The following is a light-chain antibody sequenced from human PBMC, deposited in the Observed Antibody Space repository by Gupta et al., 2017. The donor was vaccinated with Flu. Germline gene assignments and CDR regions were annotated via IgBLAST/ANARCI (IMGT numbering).Light chain of an antibody. Sequence: EIVLTQSPGTLSLSPGERATLSCRASQSVSSSYLAWYQQKPGQAPRLLIYGASSRDTGIPDRFSGSGCGTDFTLTISRREPEDFAVYYCQQDCSSPPYTFGQGTKLEIK. V-gene: IGKV3-20*01. J-gene: IGKJ2*01. CDR2: GAS. CDR1: QSVSSSY. CDR3: QQDCSSPPYT.